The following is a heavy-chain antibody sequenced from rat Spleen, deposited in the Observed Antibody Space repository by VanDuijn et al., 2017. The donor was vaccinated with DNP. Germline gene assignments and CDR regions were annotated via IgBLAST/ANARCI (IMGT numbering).Heavy chain of an antibody. CDR3: ARELGYWYFDF. CDR2: ITSSGGST. D-gene: IGHD5-1*01. J-gene: IGHJ1*01. CDR1: GFTFNNYW. V-gene: IGHV5-31*01. Sequence: EVQLVESGGDLVQPGRSLKLSCVASGFTFNNYWMTWIRQVPGKGLEWVASITSSGGSTYYPDSVKGRFTISRDNAKNTLYLQMNSLRSEDTATYYCARELGYWYFDFWGPGTMVTVSS.